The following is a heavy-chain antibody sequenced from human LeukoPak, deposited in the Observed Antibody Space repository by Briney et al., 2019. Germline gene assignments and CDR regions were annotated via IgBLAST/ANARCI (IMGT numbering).Heavy chain of an antibody. CDR3: ARDYYDGSGHRYYFDY. CDR1: GFTVSSNY. Sequence: GGSLRLSCAASGFTVSSNYMSWVRQAPGKGLEWVSVIYSGGSTYYADSVKGRFTISRDNSKNTLYLQMNSLRAEDTAVYYCARDYYDGSGHRYYFDYWGQGTLVTVSS. J-gene: IGHJ4*02. V-gene: IGHV3-53*01. CDR2: IYSGGST. D-gene: IGHD3-22*01.